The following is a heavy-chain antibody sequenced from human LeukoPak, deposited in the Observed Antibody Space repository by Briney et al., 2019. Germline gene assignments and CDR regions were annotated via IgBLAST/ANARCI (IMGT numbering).Heavy chain of an antibody. Sequence: GGSLRLSCAASGFTFRSYGMHWVRQAPGKGLEWVAVISYDGSNKHYADSVKGRFTISRDNSKNTLYLQMNSLRAEDTAVYYCAKSEWELLGYFEYWAREPWSPSPQ. CDR2: ISYDGSNK. D-gene: IGHD1-26*01. V-gene: IGHV3-30*18. J-gene: IGHJ4*02. CDR3: AKSEWELLGYFEY. CDR1: GFTFRSYG.